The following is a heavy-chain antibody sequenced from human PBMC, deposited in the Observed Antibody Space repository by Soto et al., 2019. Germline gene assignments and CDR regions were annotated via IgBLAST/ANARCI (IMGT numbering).Heavy chain of an antibody. CDR3: AKDGDPLYYYDSSGYEYFQH. J-gene: IGHJ1*01. D-gene: IGHD3-22*01. V-gene: IGHV3-23*01. CDR1: GFTFSSYA. CDR2: ISGSGGST. Sequence: PGGSLRLSCAASGFTFSSYAMSWVRQAPGKGLEWVSAISGSGGSTYYADSVKGRFTISRDNSKNTLYLQMNSLRAEDTAVYYCAKDGDPLYYYDSSGYEYFQHWGQGTLVTVS.